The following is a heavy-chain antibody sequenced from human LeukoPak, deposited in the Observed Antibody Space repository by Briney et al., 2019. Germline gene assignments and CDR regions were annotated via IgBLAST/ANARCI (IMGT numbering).Heavy chain of an antibody. J-gene: IGHJ4*02. Sequence: GGSLRLSCAASGFTVSSNYMSWVRQAPGKGLEWVSVIYSGGSTYYADSVKGRFTISRDNSKNTLFLQMNSLRAEDMAMYYCARVYGGSYYDYWGQGTLVTVSS. D-gene: IGHD1-26*01. CDR1: GFTVSSNY. CDR2: IYSGGST. V-gene: IGHV3-53*01. CDR3: ARVYGGSYYDY.